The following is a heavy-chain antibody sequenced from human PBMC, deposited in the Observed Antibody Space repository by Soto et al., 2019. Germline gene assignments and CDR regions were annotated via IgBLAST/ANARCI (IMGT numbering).Heavy chain of an antibody. CDR1: GFTFSSYG. D-gene: IGHD5-12*01. CDR2: IWYDGSNK. CDR3: ARDRGGYALEY. Sequence: GGSLRLSCAASGFTFSSYGMHWVRQAPGKGLEWVAVIWYDGSNKYYADSVKGRFTISRDNSKNTLYLQMNSLRAEDTAVYYCARDRGGYALEYWGQGTLVTVSS. V-gene: IGHV3-33*01. J-gene: IGHJ4*02.